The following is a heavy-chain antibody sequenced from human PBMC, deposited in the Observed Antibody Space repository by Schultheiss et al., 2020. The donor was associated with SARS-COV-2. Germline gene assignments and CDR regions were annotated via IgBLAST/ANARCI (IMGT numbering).Heavy chain of an antibody. CDR1: GGSISSGGYS. J-gene: IGHJ4*02. V-gene: IGHV4-30-2*01. CDR2: IYHSGST. Sequence: SETLSLTCAVSGGSISSGGYSWSWIRQPPGKGLEWIGYIYHSGSTNYNPSLKSRVTISVDTSKTQFSLKLSSVTAADTAVYYCARVRTGTFDYWGQGTLVTVSS. CDR3: ARVRTGTFDY. D-gene: IGHD1-1*01.